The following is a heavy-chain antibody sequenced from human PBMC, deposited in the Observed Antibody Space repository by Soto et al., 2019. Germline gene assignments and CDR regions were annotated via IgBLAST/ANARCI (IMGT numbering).Heavy chain of an antibody. D-gene: IGHD3-16*01. J-gene: IGHJ4*02. CDR1: GFTFSNYW. Sequence: EVQLVESGGGLVQPGGSLRLSCAASGFTFSNYWMHWVRQAPGKGLVWVSRINRDGSNLDYADSVKGRFTISRDNAENTLYLQMNSLRAEDTAVYYCARERGSHGWGQGTLVTVSS. CDR2: INRDGSNL. V-gene: IGHV3-74*01. CDR3: ARERGSHG.